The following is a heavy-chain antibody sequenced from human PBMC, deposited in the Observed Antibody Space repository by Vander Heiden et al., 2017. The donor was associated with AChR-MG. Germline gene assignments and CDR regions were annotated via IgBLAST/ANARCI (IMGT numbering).Heavy chain of an antibody. V-gene: IGHV1-46*01. D-gene: IGHD3-10*01. CDR2: INPSGGST. CDR3: AFKIVFRGVTHDY. J-gene: IGHJ4*02. CDR1: GYTFTSYY. Sequence: QAQRVECGAGVEKPGLSVGVPCEVLGYTFTSYYMHWVRQAPGQGFEWMGIINPSGGSTSYAQKFQGRVTMTRDTSTSTVYMELSSLRSEDTAVYYCAFKIVFRGVTHDYWGQGTLVTVSS.